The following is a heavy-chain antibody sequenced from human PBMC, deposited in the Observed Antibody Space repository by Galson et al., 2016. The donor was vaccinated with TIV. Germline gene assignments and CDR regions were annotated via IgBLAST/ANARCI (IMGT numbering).Heavy chain of an antibody. CDR1: GYSLSSSA. CDR2: INTRNGNP. Sequence: SVKVSCKASGYSLSSSAMNWVRQAPGQGLEWMGWINTRNGNPTYAQGFTGRFVFSLDASVSTAYLQINSLKPEDTAVYYCARSGDYSYYFYYMDVWANGTTVTVSS. D-gene: IGHD4-17*01. CDR3: ARSGDYSYYFYYMDV. V-gene: IGHV7-4-1*02. J-gene: IGHJ6*03.